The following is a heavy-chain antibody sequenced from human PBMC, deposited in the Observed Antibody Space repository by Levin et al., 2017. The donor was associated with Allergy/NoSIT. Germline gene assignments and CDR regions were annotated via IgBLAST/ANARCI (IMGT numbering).Heavy chain of an antibody. J-gene: IGHJ6*02. CDR2: ISYDGSNK. Sequence: GESLKISCAASGFTFSSYGMHWVRQAPGKGLEWVAVISYDGSNKYYADSVKGRFTISRDNSKNTLYLQMNSLRAEDTAVYYCAKERPPLGATTNYYYYGMDVWGQGTTVTVSS. CDR3: AKERPPLGATTNYYYYGMDV. D-gene: IGHD5-12*01. CDR1: GFTFSSYG. V-gene: IGHV3-30*18.